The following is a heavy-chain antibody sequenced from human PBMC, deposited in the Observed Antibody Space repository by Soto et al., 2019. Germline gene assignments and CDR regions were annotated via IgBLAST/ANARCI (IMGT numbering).Heavy chain of an antibody. J-gene: IGHJ4*02. CDR3: ARDRYILRFLEWEGSYYFDY. V-gene: IGHV3-11*01. CDR2: ISSSGSTI. D-gene: IGHD3-3*01. Sequence: GGSLRLSCAASGFTFSDYYMSWIRQAPGKGLEWVSYISSSGSTIYYADSVKGRFTISRDNAKNSLYLQMNSLRAEDTAVYYCARDRYILRFLEWEGSYYFDYWGQGTLVTVSS. CDR1: GFTFSDYY.